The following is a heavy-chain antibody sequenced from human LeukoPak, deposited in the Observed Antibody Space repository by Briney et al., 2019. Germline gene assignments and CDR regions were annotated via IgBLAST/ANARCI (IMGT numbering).Heavy chain of an antibody. J-gene: IGHJ4*02. CDR3: ARPRGNVEMATNPFDY. V-gene: IGHV3-7*01. CDR2: IKQDGSEK. D-gene: IGHD5-24*01. CDR1: GFTFSSYW. Sequence: GGSLRLSCAASGFTFSSYWMSWVRQAPGKGLEWVANIKQDGSEKYYVDSVKGRFTISRDNAKNSLYLQMNSLRVEDTAVYYCARPRGNVEMATNPFDYWGQGTLVTVSS.